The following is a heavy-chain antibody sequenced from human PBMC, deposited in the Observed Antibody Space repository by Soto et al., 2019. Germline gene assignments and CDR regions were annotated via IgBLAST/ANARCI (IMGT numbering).Heavy chain of an antibody. CDR1: GFSFSDFG. J-gene: IGHJ4*02. CDR3: AKDHRWNGYYGDLGFNY. CDR2: ISYDGSNK. V-gene: IGHV3-30*18. D-gene: IGHD3-3*01. Sequence: QVQLVESGGVVVQPGRSLRLSCAASGFSFSDFGMHWVRQAPGKGLEWVAVISYDGSNKYYADSVTGRFTISRDNSDNTLYLQRNSLRPEDTAVYFCAKDHRWNGYYGDLGFNYWGQGTLVTVSS.